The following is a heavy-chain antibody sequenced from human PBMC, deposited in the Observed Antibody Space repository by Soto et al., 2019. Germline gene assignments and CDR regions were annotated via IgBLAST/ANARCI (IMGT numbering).Heavy chain of an antibody. D-gene: IGHD6-13*01. CDR1: GFTFSSYS. CDR2: ISSSSTI. J-gene: IGHJ6*02. Sequence: GGSLRLSCAASGFTFSSYSMNWVRQAPGKGLEWVSYISSSSTIYYADSVKGRFTISRDNAKNSLYLQMNSLRDEDTAVYYCARESRRGQQLDSYYYYGMDVWGQGTTVTVSS. V-gene: IGHV3-48*02. CDR3: ARESRRGQQLDSYYYYGMDV.